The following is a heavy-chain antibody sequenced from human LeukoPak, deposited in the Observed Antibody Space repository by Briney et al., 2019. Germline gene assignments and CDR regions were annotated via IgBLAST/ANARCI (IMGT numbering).Heavy chain of an antibody. CDR3: ARHWTHDAFDI. CDR2: IYYSGST. CDR1: GGSISSGGYY. Sequence: SETLSLTCTVSGGSISSGGYYWSWIRQPPGKGLEWIGYIYYSGSTNYNPSLKSRVTISVDTSKNQFSLKLSSVTAADTAVYYCARHWTHDAFDIWGQGTMVTVSS. D-gene: IGHD3/OR15-3a*01. J-gene: IGHJ3*02. V-gene: IGHV4-61*08.